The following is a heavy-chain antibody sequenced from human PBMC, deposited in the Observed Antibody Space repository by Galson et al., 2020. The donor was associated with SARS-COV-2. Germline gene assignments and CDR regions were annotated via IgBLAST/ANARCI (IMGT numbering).Heavy chain of an antibody. CDR1: GFLFEDYG. CDR3: ARVSTSYDVLSGPNARLDY. D-gene: IGHD3-9*01. V-gene: IGHV3-20*04. CDR2: INWNGGST. Sequence: GGSLRLSCAASGFLFEDYGMSWVRQAPGKGLEWVSGINWNGGSTGYADSVKGRFTISRDKAKNSLYLHMNSLRAEDTALYYCARVSTSYDVLSGPNARLDYWGQGTLVTVSS. J-gene: IGHJ4*02.